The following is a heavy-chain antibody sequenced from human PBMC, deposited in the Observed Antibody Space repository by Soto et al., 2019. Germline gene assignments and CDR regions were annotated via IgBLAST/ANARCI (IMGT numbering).Heavy chain of an antibody. D-gene: IGHD3-22*01. CDR3: ARRKGRGCYLHYYYGMDD. CDR2: IYPGDSDT. J-gene: IGHJ6*02. CDR1: GYSFTSYW. V-gene: IGHV5-51*01. Sequence: GESLKISCKGSGYSFTSYWIGWVRQMPGKGLEWMGIIYPGDSDTRYSPSFQGQVTISADKSISTAYLQWSSLKASDTAMYYCARRKGRGCYLHYYYGMDDWGQGTTVTVSS.